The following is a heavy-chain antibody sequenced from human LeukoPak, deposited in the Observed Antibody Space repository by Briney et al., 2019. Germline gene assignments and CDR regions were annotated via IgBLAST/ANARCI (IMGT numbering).Heavy chain of an antibody. Sequence: GGSLRLSCAASGFTLSSYAMHWVRQAPGKGLEWVAVISYDGSNKYYADSVKGRFTISRDNSKNTLYLQMNSLRAEDTAVYYCARGMIHYGSGSYYNPGGFDYWGQGTLVTVSS. CDR2: ISYDGSNK. V-gene: IGHV3-30-3*01. CDR3: ARGMIHYGSGSYYNPGGFDY. D-gene: IGHD3-10*01. J-gene: IGHJ4*02. CDR1: GFTLSSYA.